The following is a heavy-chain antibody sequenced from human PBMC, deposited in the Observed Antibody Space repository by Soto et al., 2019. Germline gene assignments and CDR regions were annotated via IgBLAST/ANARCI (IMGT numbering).Heavy chain of an antibody. Sequence: EVQLVETGGGLVQPGRSLRLSCAASGFKFDDYAMHWVRQAPGKGLEWVSGISWNSDSIGYADSVKGRFTISRDNAKNSLDLQMNSLRAEDTAFYYCVKDGGPVVVRSGGMDVWGQGTTVTVSS. CDR2: ISWNSDSI. J-gene: IGHJ6*02. V-gene: IGHV3-9*01. D-gene: IGHD2-2*01. CDR1: GFKFDDYA. CDR3: VKDGGPVVVRSGGMDV.